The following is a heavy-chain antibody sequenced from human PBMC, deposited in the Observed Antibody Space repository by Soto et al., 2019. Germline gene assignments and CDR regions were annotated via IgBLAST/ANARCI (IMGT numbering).Heavy chain of an antibody. CDR1: GGSFSGYY. CDR2: INHSGST. J-gene: IGHJ4*02. V-gene: IGHV4-34*01. D-gene: IGHD6-13*01. Sequence: SETLSLTCAVYGGSFSGYYWSWIRQPPGKGLEWIGEINHSGSTNYNPSLKSRVTISVDTSKNQFSLKLSSVTAADTAVYYCARGFIAAAGRARYFDYWGQGTLVTVSS. CDR3: ARGFIAAAGRARYFDY.